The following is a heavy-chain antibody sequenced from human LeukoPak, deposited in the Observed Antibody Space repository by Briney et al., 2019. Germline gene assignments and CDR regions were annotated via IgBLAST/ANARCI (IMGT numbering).Heavy chain of an antibody. D-gene: IGHD6-13*01. CDR3: ARNRVGAAAGNWFDP. J-gene: IGHJ5*02. Sequence: ASVKVSCKASGGTLSSYAISWVRQAPGQGLEWMGGIIPIFGTANYAQKFQGRVTITADESTSTAYMELSSLRSEDTAVYYCARNRVGAAAGNWFDPWGQGTLVTVSS. CDR1: GGTLSSYA. CDR2: IIPIFGTA. V-gene: IGHV1-69*13.